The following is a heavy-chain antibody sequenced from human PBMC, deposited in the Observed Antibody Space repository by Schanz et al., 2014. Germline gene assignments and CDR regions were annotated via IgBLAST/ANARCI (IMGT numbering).Heavy chain of an antibody. D-gene: IGHD1-1*01. CDR2: ISVYNHNK. CDR3: ARDHRCVGRDDLYYFDS. V-gene: IGHV1-18*01. Sequence: QIQLVQSGPEVKKPGATVKVSCKASGYIFINSGISWVRQAPGQGLEWMGWISVYNHNKEYDQKFQGRVTMTTDTSTSTAYMALTHLRSDDTAVYDGARDHRCVGRDDLYYFDSWGQGTLVTVSS. CDR1: GYIFINSG. J-gene: IGHJ4*02.